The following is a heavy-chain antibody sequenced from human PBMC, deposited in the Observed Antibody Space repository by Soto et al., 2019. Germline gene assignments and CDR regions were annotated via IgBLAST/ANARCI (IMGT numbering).Heavy chain of an antibody. V-gene: IGHV4-4*02. D-gene: IGHD7-27*01. J-gene: IGHJ5*02. CDR3: ARDRRRSNMGIDT. Sequence: QVQLQESGPGLVKPSETLSLTCAVSGDSISSSTWWSWVRQSPGKGLQWIGDIYHSGSTNYNPSLRSRVTLAVQKSKNQFYLKLTSVTAADTAIYYCARDRRRSNMGIDTWGQGTLVTVSS. CDR1: GDSISSSTW. CDR2: IYHSGST.